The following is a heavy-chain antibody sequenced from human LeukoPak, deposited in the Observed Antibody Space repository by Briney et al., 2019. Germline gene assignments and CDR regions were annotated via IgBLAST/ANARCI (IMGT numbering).Heavy chain of an antibody. CDR3: AKDRYCTSSSCPIDY. CDR1: GFTFSSYV. J-gene: IGHJ4*02. V-gene: IGHV3-23*01. D-gene: IGHD2-2*01. Sequence: GGSLRLSCAASGFTFSSYVMSWVRQAPGKGLEWVSAIGGSGDSTYYADSVKGRFTISRDNSKNSLYLQMNSLRVEDTALYYCAKDRYCTSSSCPIDYWGQGTMVTVSS. CDR2: IGGSGDST.